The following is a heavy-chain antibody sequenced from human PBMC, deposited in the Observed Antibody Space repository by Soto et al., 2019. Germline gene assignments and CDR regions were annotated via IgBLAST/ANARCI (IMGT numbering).Heavy chain of an antibody. CDR1: GYTFTSYA. V-gene: IGHV1-3*01. Sequence: ASVKVSCKASGYTFTSYAMHWVRQAPGQRLEWMGWINAGNGNTKYSQKFQGRVTITRDTSASTAYMELSSLRSEDTAVYYCARGGFLEWLLTLWGQGTLVTVSS. CDR2: INAGNGNT. CDR3: ARGGFLEWLLTL. D-gene: IGHD3-3*01. J-gene: IGHJ4*02.